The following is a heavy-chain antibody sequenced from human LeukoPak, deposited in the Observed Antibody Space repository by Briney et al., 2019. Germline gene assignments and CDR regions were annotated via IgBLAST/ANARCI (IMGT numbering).Heavy chain of an antibody. CDR1: GFTFSTYV. J-gene: IGHJ4*02. CDR3: AKARGTTVNDHADY. CDR2: LSGSGGRESP. D-gene: IGHD3-16*01. V-gene: IGHV3-23*01. Sequence: GGSLRLSCAASGFTFSTYVMSWVRQAPGKGPEWVAGLSGSGGRESPSVGDSLKGRFTISKDDSQSPVYLQMNSLRDEDTALYYCAKARGTTVNDHADYWGQGTLVTVSS.